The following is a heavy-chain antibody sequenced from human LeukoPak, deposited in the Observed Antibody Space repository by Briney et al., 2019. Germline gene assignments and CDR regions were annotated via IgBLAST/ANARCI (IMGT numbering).Heavy chain of an antibody. J-gene: IGHJ4*02. D-gene: IGHD1-26*01. CDR1: IYSISSTHW. CDR3: ARHLYSESYYF. V-gene: IGHV4-28*01. CDR2: IYYSGTT. Sequence: PSETLSLTCAVSIYSISSTHWWGWIRQPPGKGLEWIGNIYYSGTTYYNPSLKSRVTMSVDTSKNQFSLKLSSVTAADTAVYYCARHLYSESYYFWGQGTLVTVSS.